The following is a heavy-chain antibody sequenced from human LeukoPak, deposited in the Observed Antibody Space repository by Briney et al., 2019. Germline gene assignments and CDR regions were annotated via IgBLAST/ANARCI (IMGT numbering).Heavy chain of an antibody. CDR3: ARDVGKKPDY. CDR2: IWYDGSNK. J-gene: IGHJ4*02. V-gene: IGHV3-33*01. CDR1: GFTFSSYG. D-gene: IGHD1-1*01. Sequence: GGSLRLSCAASGFTFSSYGMHWVRQAPGKGLEWVAVIWYDGSNKYYADSVKGQFTISRDNTKNTLYLQLNSLRAEDTAVYYCARDVGKKPDYWGQGTLVTVSS.